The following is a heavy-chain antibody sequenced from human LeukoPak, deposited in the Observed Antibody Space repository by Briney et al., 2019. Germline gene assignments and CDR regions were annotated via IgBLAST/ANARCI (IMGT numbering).Heavy chain of an antibody. Sequence: SETLSLTCTVSGGSISSGSYYWSWIRQPAGKGLEWIGRIYTSGSTNYNPSLKSRVTISVDTSKNQFSLKLSSVTAADTAVYYCARDPRGYYYCYMDVWGKGTTVTVSS. J-gene: IGHJ6*03. CDR1: GGSISSGSYY. CDR3: ARDPRGYYYCYMDV. D-gene: IGHD1-26*01. V-gene: IGHV4-61*02. CDR2: IYTSGST.